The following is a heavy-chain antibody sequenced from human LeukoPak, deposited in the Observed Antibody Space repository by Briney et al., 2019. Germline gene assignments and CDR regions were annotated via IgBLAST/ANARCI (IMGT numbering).Heavy chain of an antibody. Sequence: GGSLRLSCAASGFTFSRNWMSWVRQAPGKGPEWVANIKQDGSEKYYVDSVKGRFTISRDNAKMSLYLQMNSLRAEDTAVYYCARLESSGYYVYWGQGTLVTVSS. V-gene: IGHV3-7*05. CDR1: GFTFSRNW. J-gene: IGHJ4*02. CDR3: ARLESSGYYVY. D-gene: IGHD3-22*01. CDR2: IKQDGSEK.